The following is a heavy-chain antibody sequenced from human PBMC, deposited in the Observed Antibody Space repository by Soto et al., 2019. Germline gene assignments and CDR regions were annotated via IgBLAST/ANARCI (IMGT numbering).Heavy chain of an antibody. Sequence: ASVKVSCKASGYTFTGYYMHWVRQAPGQGLEWMGWINPNSGGTNYAQKFQGWVTMTRDTSISTAYMELSRLRSDDTAVYYCARSDTAMVTSFDYWGQGTLVTVSS. J-gene: IGHJ4*02. CDR3: ARSDTAMVTSFDY. D-gene: IGHD5-18*01. CDR1: GYTFTGYY. CDR2: INPNSGGT. V-gene: IGHV1-2*04.